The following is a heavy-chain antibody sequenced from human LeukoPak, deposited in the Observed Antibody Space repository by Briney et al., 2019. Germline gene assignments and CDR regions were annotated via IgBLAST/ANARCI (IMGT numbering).Heavy chain of an antibody. CDR3: AREKGTITLHDAFDI. CDR2: IRFDGSKE. D-gene: IGHD3-10*01. CDR1: AFTFSNYG. V-gene: IGHV3-30*02. Sequence: PGGSLRLSCAASAFTFSNYGMHWVRQAPGKGLEWVTFIRFDGSKEYYADSVKGRFTISRDNSNNTLYLQMNSLRAEDTAVYYCAREKGTITLHDAFDIWGQGTMVTVSS. J-gene: IGHJ3*02.